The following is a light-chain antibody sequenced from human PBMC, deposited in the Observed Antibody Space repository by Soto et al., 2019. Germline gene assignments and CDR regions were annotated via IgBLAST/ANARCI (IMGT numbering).Light chain of an antibody. J-gene: IGKJ4*01. V-gene: IGKV1-39*01. CDR3: QQSYSTPLT. Sequence: DIQMTQSPSSLSASVGDRVTITCRASQRISSYLNWYQQKPGKAPKLLIYAASSLQSGVPSRFSGSGSGTDFTLTISSLQPEDFATYYCQQSYSTPLTFGGGTKCEIK. CDR2: AAS. CDR1: QRISSY.